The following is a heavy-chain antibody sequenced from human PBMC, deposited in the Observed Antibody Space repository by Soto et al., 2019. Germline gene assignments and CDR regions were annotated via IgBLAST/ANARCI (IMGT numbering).Heavy chain of an antibody. CDR3: ARGFGRFNY. J-gene: IGHJ4*02. V-gene: IGHV3-48*03. CDR1: GFTFNDFE. CDR2: IDGSGTTK. D-gene: IGHD3-10*01. Sequence: EVQLLESGGGLVQPGGSLRLSCGVSGFTFNDFEMNWVRQAPGKGLEWLAYIDGSGTTKKYADSVRGRFTISRDNPNKSLFLQMRSLSAADTAIYYCARGFGRFNYWGQGTLVSVSS.